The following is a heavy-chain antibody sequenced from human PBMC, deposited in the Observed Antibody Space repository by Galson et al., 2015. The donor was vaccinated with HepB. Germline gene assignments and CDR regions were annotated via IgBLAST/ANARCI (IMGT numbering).Heavy chain of an antibody. CDR2: ISSSGAT. CDR3: AKDSGTIAVREVFDN. D-gene: IGHD3-10*01. Sequence: SLRLSCAASGFTFSTYAMTWVRQAPGKGLEWVSSISSSGATYYADSVKGRFTVSRDNSKNTLYLQMNTLRVEDTAVYYCAKDSGTIAVREVFDNWGQGTLVTVSS. J-gene: IGHJ4*02. V-gene: IGHV3-23*01. CDR1: GFTFSTYA.